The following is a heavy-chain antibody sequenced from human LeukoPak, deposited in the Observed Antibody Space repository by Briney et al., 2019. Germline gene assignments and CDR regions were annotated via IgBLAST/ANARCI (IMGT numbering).Heavy chain of an antibody. CDR3: AGHHPRNTVDF. D-gene: IGHD2-8*02. J-gene: IGHJ4*02. CDR1: GGSISSYY. Sequence: SETLSLTCTVSGGSISSYYWSWIRQPPGKGLEWIAYISDIGSINYNPSLKSRVTISLDTSKNQLSLKLRSVTAADTAVYYCAGHHPRNTVDFWSQGTLVTVSS. CDR2: ISDIGSI. V-gene: IGHV4-59*08.